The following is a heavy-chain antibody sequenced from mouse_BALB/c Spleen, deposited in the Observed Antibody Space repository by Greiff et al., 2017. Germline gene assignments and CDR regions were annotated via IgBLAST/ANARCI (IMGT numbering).Heavy chain of an antibody. CDR1: GYTFSSYW. D-gene: IGHD2-1*01. J-gene: IGHJ4*01. CDR2: ILPGSGST. CDR3: ARGGGYGNYYYAMDY. Sequence: VQLQQSGAELMKPGASVKISCKATGYTFSSYWIEWVKQRPGHGLEWIGEILPGSGSTNYNEKFKGKATFTADTSSNTAYMQLSSLTSEDSAVYYCARGGGYGNYYYAMDYWGQGTSVTVSS. V-gene: IGHV1-9*01.